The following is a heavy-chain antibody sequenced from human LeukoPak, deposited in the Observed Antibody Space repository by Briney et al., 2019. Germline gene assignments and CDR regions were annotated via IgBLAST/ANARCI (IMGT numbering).Heavy chain of an antibody. J-gene: IGHJ4*02. Sequence: GRSLRLSCAASGFTFSSHGMHWVRQALGEGLERVAVIWYDGSNKYYADSVKGRFTISRDNSKNTLYLQMNSLRAEDTAVYYCARDGNGDYSYYFDYWGQGTLVTVSS. CDR1: GFTFSSHG. D-gene: IGHD4-17*01. CDR3: ARDGNGDYSYYFDY. CDR2: IWYDGSNK. V-gene: IGHV3-33*01.